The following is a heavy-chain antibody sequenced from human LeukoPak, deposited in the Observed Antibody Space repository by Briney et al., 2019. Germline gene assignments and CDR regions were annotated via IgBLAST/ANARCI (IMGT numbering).Heavy chain of an antibody. CDR2: ISSSSSYI. CDR3: ASTRYCSSTSCYQGPSGY. CDR1: GFTFSSYS. J-gene: IGHJ4*02. D-gene: IGHD2-2*01. Sequence: GGSLRLSCAASGFTFSSYSMNWVRQAPGKGLEWVSSISSSSSYIYYADSVKGRFTISRDNAKNSLYLQMNSLRAEDTAVYYCASTRYCSSTSCYQGPSGYWGQGALVTVSS. V-gene: IGHV3-21*01.